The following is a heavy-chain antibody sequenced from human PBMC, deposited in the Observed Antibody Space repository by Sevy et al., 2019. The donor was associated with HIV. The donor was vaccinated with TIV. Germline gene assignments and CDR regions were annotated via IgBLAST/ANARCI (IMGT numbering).Heavy chain of an antibody. Sequence: SETLSLTWTVSGGSISSGSYYWSWIRQPAGKGLEWIGRIYTSGSTNYNPSLKSRVTISVDTCKNQFSLKLSSVTAADTAAYYCARAYYDSSGYPSLDAFDIWGQGTMVTVSS. V-gene: IGHV4-61*02. CDR1: GGSISSGSYY. CDR2: IYTSGST. D-gene: IGHD3-22*01. J-gene: IGHJ3*02. CDR3: ARAYYDSSGYPSLDAFDI.